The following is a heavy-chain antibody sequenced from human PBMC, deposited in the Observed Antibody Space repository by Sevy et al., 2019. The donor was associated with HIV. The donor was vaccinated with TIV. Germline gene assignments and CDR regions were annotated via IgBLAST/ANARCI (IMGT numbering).Heavy chain of an antibody. D-gene: IGHD4-17*01. CDR1: GFTFSSSA. Sequence: GGSLRLSCVASGFTFSSSAMSWVRQAPGKGLEWVSTISGSGDSTYFADSVKGRFTISRDNSKNTLYLQMDSLRAEGTAVYYCAKGPDYGDYVGWIDPWGQETLVTVSS. CDR3: AKGPDYGDYVGWIDP. CDR2: ISGSGDST. J-gene: IGHJ5*02. V-gene: IGHV3-23*01.